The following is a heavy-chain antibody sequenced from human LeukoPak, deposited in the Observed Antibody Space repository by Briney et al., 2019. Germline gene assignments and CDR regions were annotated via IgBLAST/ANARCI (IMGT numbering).Heavy chain of an antibody. J-gene: IGHJ5*02. D-gene: IGHD2-2*01. CDR1: GGSISSSSYY. CDR2: IYYSGST. CDR3: ARDRGYCSSTSCLSHNWFDP. V-gene: IGHV4-39*07. Sequence: SETLSLTCTVSGGSISSSSYYWGWIRQPPGKGLEWIGSIYYSGSTYYNPSLKSRVTISVDTSKNQFSLKLSSVTAADTTVYYCARDRGYCSSTSCLSHNWFDPWGQGTLVTVSS.